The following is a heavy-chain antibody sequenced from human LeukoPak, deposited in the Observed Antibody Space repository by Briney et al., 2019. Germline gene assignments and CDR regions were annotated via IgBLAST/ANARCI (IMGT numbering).Heavy chain of an antibody. CDR2: INWNGGST. V-gene: IGHV3-20*04. CDR1: GFTFDDYG. CDR3: ARDLRGGGRYSYAFDI. J-gene: IGHJ3*02. Sequence: GGSLRLSCAASGFTFDDYGMSWVRQAPGKGLEWVSGINWNGGSTGYADSVKGRFTISRDNAKNSLYLQMNSLRVEDTALYYCARDLRGGGRYSYAFDIWGQGTMVTVSS. D-gene: IGHD6-19*01.